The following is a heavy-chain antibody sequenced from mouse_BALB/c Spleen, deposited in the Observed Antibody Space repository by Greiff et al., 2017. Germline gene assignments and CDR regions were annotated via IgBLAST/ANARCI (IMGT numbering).Heavy chain of an antibody. D-gene: IGHD2-4*01. CDR2: ISSGGGST. V-gene: IGHV5-12-1*01. CDR1: GFAFSSYD. Sequence: EVKVVESGGGLVKPGGSLKLSCAASGFAFSSYDMSWVRQTPEKRLEWVAYISSGGGSTYYPDTVKGRFTISRDNAKNTLYLQMSSLKSEDTAMYYCARRDYDVAWFAYWGQGTLVTVSA. CDR3: ARRDYDVAWFAY. J-gene: IGHJ3*01.